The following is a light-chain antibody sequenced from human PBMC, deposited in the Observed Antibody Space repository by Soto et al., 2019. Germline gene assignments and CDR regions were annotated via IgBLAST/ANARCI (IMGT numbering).Light chain of an antibody. CDR3: QQSYVTPIT. CDR2: GAS. V-gene: IGKV3-15*01. CDR1: QSVSSN. Sequence: EIVMTQRLGTLSVSLGERAHLYYRASQSVSSNLAWYQQKPGQAPRPLIYGASTRATGIPARFSGIGSGTDFTLTISSLQPEDFATYYCQQSYVTPITGGQGTRLEIK. J-gene: IGKJ5*01.